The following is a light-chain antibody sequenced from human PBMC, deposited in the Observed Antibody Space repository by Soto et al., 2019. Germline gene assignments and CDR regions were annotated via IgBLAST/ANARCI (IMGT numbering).Light chain of an antibody. CDR1: QSVSSSY. CDR2: GAS. CDR3: QQYGSPWWT. V-gene: IGKV3-20*01. Sequence: DIVLTQSPGTLSLSPGERATLSCRASQSVSSSYLAWYQQKPGQAPSLLIYGASSRATGIPDRFSGSGSGTDFTLTISRLEPEDFAVYYCQQYGSPWWTFGQGTKVEIK. J-gene: IGKJ1*01.